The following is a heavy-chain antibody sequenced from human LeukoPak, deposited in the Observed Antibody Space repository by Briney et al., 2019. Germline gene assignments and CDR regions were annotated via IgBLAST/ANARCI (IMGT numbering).Heavy chain of an antibody. CDR2: ISSSGSTI. CDR1: GFTFSSYE. J-gene: IGHJ5*02. D-gene: IGHD1-14*01. CDR3: ARAAQPGFDP. Sequence: GGSLRLSCAASGFTFSSYEMNWVRQAPGKGLEWVSYISSSGSTINFADSVKDRFTISRDNAKNSLYLQMNSLRAEDTAVYYCARAAQPGFDPWGQGTLVTVSS. V-gene: IGHV3-48*03.